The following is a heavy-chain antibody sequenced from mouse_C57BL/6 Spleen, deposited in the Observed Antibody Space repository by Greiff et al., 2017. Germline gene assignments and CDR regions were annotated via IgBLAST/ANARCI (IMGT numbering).Heavy chain of an antibody. CDR2: INPSNGGT. D-gene: IGHD4-1*01. V-gene: IGHV1-53*01. CDR3: ARGATWDVGYFDV. Sequence: QVQLQQPGTELVKPGASVKLSCKASGYTFTSYWMHWVKQRPGQGLEWIGNINPSNGGTNYNEKCKSKATLTVDKSSGTAYMQLSSLTSEDSAVDYCARGATWDVGYFDVWGTGTTVTVSS. J-gene: IGHJ1*03. CDR1: GYTFTSYW.